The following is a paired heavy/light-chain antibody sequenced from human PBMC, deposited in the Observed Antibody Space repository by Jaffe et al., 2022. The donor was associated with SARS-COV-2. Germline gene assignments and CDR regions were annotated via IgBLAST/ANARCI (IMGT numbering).Heavy chain of an antibody. CDR2: INPNGGRT. CDR3: ARDPKNSRLDH. Sequence: QVQLVQAGGEVKKPGASVKVSCKASGYPFTKFYVHWVRQAPGQGLEWMGMINPNGGRTGYAQKFQGRVTMTTDTSTSTVYMELGSLKPQDTAVYYCARDPKNSRLDHWGQGTPVTVS. V-gene: IGHV1-46*01. D-gene: IGHD1-26*01. CDR1: GYPFTKFY. J-gene: IGHJ5*02.
Light chain of an antibody. J-gene: IGLJ2*01. CDR2: ESS. V-gene: IGLV2-23*01. Sequence: QSALTQPASVSGSLGQSITISCSGTSSDIGGYNLVSWFQQHPGKAPQLIIFESSRRPSGVSSRFSGSKSGNTATLTISGLQAEDEATYHCCSYVGNYSLGVTFGGGTKLTVL. CDR1: SSDIGGYNL. CDR3: CSYVGNYSLGVT.